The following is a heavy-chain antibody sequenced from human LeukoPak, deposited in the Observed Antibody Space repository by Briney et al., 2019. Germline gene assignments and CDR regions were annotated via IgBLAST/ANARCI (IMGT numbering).Heavy chain of an antibody. D-gene: IGHD3-22*01. CDR1: GGSISSHY. CDR2: IYYSGST. V-gene: IGHV4-59*11. Sequence: PSETLSLTCTVSGGSISSHYWSWIRQPPGKGLEWIGYIYYSGSTKYNPSLKSRVTISVDTSKNQFSLKLSSVTAADTAVYYCARVGDSSGYYYEDAFDIWGQGTMVTVSS. J-gene: IGHJ3*02. CDR3: ARVGDSSGYYYEDAFDI.